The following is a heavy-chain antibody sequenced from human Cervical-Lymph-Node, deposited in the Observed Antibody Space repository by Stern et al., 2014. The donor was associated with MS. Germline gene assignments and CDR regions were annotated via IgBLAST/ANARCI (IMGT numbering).Heavy chain of an antibody. D-gene: IGHD3-22*01. J-gene: IGHJ3*02. CDR2: LDLDDDK. V-gene: IGHV2-70*04. CDR1: GFSLSTSGMR. CDR3: ARNYYDSSGYYRGAFDI. Sequence: QVTLRESGPALVKPTQTLTLTCTFSGFSLSTSGMRVSWIRQPPGKALEWLARLDLDDDKFYSTSLKTRLTISKDTSKNQVVLTMTNMDPVDTATYYCARNYYDSSGYYRGAFDIWGQGTMVTVSS.